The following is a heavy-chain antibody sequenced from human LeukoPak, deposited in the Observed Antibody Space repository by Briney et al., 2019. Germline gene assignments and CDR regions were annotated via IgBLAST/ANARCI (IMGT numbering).Heavy chain of an antibody. CDR3: ARVEAAAGRDY. CDR2: TSAYNGNT. J-gene: IGHJ4*02. Sequence: ASVKVSCKASGYIFTSYGISWVRQAPGQGLEWMGWTSAYNGNTNYAQKLQGRVTMTTDTSTSTAYMELRSLRSDDTAVYYCARVEAAAGRDYWGQGTLVTVSS. D-gene: IGHD6-13*01. CDR1: GYIFTSYG. V-gene: IGHV1-18*01.